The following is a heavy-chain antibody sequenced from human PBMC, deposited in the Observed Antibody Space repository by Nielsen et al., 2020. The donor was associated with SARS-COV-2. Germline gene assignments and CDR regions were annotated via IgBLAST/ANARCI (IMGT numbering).Heavy chain of an antibody. CDR1: GFTFNNYH. V-gene: IGHV3-23*01. CDR2: ISGGDDST. Sequence: LSLTCAASGFTFNNYHMSWVRQAPEKGLEWVSSISGGDDSTCYADSVKGRFTISRDNSKNTLYLQMNSLRAEDTAVYYCAKHRWGHFYDSIDYWGQGNLVTVSS. J-gene: IGHJ4*02. D-gene: IGHD3-22*01. CDR3: AKHRWGHFYDSIDY.